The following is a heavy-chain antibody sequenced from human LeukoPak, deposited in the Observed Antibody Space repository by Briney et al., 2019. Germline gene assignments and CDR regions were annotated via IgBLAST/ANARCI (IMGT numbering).Heavy chain of an antibody. CDR1: GFTFSSYA. CDR3: ARRPYHMLFMPTWFDT. V-gene: IGHV3-64*01. J-gene: IGHJ5*02. Sequence: PGGSLRLSCTASGFTFSSYAMHWVRQAPGKELEYVSAITSNGDSTHYARSVKGRFTISKDNSKDTVYLQMGSLRSEDMAVYYCARRPYHMLFMPTWFDTWGQGTVVTVSS. D-gene: IGHD2/OR15-2a*01. CDR2: ITSNGDST.